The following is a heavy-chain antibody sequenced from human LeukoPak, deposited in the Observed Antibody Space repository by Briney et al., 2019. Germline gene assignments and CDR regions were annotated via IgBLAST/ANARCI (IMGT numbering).Heavy chain of an antibody. V-gene: IGHV5-51*01. Sequence: GESLKISCVASGFTFTSYWPAWVRQMPGKGLESMGVIYPDDSDTRYSPSFQGQVTISVDKSLKTAYLEWNTLKASDTAIYYCARLAKTYYAGVYWGQGTLVAVSS. D-gene: IGHD3-22*01. CDR1: GFTFTSYW. J-gene: IGHJ4*02. CDR3: ARLAKTYYAGVY. CDR2: IYPDDSDT.